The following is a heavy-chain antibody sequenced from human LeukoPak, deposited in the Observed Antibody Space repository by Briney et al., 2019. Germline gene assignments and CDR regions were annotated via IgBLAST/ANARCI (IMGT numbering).Heavy chain of an antibody. Sequence: SVKVSFKASGGTFSRYAISWVRQAPGQGLEWMGGIIPIFGTANYAQKFQGRVTITADESTSTAYMELSSLRSEDTAVYYCEIYDSSGYYFDYWGQGTLVTVSS. V-gene: IGHV1-69*13. D-gene: IGHD3-22*01. CDR2: IIPIFGTA. J-gene: IGHJ4*02. CDR1: GGTFSRYA. CDR3: EIYDSSGYYFDY.